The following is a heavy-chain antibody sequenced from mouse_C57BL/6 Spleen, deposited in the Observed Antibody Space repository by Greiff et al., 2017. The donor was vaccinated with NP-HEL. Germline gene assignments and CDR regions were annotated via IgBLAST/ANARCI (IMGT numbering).Heavy chain of an antibody. CDR2: IYPGSGNT. J-gene: IGHJ2*01. D-gene: IGHD1-1*01. V-gene: IGHV1-76*01. CDR1: GYTFTDYY. CDR3: ARSGYYGSRGYFDY. Sequence: VQLQQSGAELVRPGASVKLSCKASGYTFTDYYINWVKQRPGQGLEWIARIYPGSGNTYYNEKFKGKATLTAEKSSSTAYMQLSSLTSEDSAVYFCARSGYYGSRGYFDYWGQGTTLTVSS.